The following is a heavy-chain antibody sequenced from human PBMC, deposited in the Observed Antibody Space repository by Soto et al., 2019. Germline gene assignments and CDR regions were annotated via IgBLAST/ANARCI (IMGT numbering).Heavy chain of an antibody. V-gene: IGHV3-30*18. D-gene: IGHD4-17*01. CDR3: AKDLQSYGDYDYYCYGMDV. J-gene: IGHJ6*02. Sequence: QVQLVESGGGEVQPGRSLTISCAASGFTFSTYGMHWVRQTPGKWLEWVAVIAYDGTNKLYSDSVKGRFTISIDNFKNTLTLQMNSLRADDTAVYSCAKDLQSYGDYDYYCYGMDVWGLGTRVTVSS. CDR2: IAYDGTNK. CDR1: GFTFSTYG.